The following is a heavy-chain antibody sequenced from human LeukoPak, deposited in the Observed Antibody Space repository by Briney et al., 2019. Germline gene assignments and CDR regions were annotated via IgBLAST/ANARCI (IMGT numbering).Heavy chain of an antibody. Sequence: SETLSLTCTVSGGSISSSSYYWGWIRQPPGKGLEWIGSIYYSGSTHYNSSLKSRITISVDTSKNQFSLTLTSVTAADTAVYYCASDRSGLSFCFWGQGTLVTVSS. CDR3: ASDRSGLSFCF. V-gene: IGHV4-39*01. D-gene: IGHD3-22*01. CDR1: GGSISSSSYY. J-gene: IGHJ4*02. CDR2: IYYSGST.